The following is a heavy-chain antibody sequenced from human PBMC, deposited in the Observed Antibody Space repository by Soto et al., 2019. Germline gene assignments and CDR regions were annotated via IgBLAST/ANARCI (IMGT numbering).Heavy chain of an antibody. J-gene: IGHJ6*02. D-gene: IGHD1-1*01. Sequence: PGGSLRLSCAASGFTFSNAWINWVRQAPGKGLEWVGRIKSKTDGGTTDYAAPVKGRFTISRDDSKNTLYLQMNSLKTEDTAVYYCTTGPTRGQPGTWVAYYYHGMEVWGQGTTVTV. CDR2: IKSKTDGGTT. CDR3: TTGPTRGQPGTWVAYYYHGMEV. CDR1: GFTFSNAW. V-gene: IGHV3-15*07.